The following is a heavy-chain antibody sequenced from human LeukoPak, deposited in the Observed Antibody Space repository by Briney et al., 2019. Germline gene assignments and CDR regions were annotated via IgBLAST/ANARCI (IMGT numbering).Heavy chain of an antibody. CDR2: IWYDGSNK. V-gene: IGHV3-33*01. D-gene: IGHD3-10*01. CDR1: GFTFSSYG. CDR3: ARDPYYYGSGIWGYFDY. J-gene: IGHJ4*02. Sequence: GRSLRLSCAASGFTFSSYGMHWVRQAPGKGLEWVAVIWYDGSNKYYADSVKGRFTISRDNSKNTLDVQMNSLRAEDTAVYYCARDPYYYGSGIWGYFDYWGQGNLVTVSS.